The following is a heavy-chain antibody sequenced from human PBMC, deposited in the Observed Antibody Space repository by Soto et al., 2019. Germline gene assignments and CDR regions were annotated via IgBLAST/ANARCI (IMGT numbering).Heavy chain of an antibody. J-gene: IGHJ6*02. Sequence: SVKVSCKXSGGTFSSYAISWVRQAPGQGLEWMGGIIPIFGTANYAQKFQGRVTITADESTSTAYMELSSLRSEDTAVYYCAKLPNKQQLAPLAYYYYGVDVWGQGTTVTVSS. CDR3: AKLPNKQQLAPLAYYYYGVDV. CDR1: GGTFSSYA. CDR2: IIPIFGTA. D-gene: IGHD6-13*01. V-gene: IGHV1-69*13.